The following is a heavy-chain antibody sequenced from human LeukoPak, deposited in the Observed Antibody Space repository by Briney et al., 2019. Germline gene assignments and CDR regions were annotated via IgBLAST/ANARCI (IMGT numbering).Heavy chain of an antibody. CDR3: ARGYLAQLFP. J-gene: IGHJ5*02. CDR2: INHSGST. V-gene: IGHV4-34*01. Sequence: KSSETLSLTCAVYGGSFSGYYWNWIRQPPGKGLEWIGEINHSGSTHYNPSHKSRVTISVDTSKNQFSLKLSSVTAADTAVYYCARGYLAQLFPWGQGTLVTVSS. D-gene: IGHD2-2*01. CDR1: GGSFSGYY.